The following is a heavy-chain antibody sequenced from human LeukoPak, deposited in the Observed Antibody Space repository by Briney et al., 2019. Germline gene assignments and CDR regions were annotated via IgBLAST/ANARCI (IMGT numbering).Heavy chain of an antibody. CDR2: IGYDESNE. Sequence: GGSLRLSCAASGFTFSTYVMHWVRQAPGKELEWVALIGYDESNEYYADSVKGRFTVSRDNSRSMMYLQMNSLRAEDTAVYFCAKDKDTPATAQPQRGYFESWGQGTLVTVSS. D-gene: IGHD2-15*01. CDR1: GFTFSTYV. J-gene: IGHJ4*02. CDR3: AKDKDTPATAQPQRGYFES. V-gene: IGHV3-30*02.